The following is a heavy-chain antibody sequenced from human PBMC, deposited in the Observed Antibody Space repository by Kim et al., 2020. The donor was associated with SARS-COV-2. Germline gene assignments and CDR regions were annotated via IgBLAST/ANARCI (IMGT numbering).Heavy chain of an antibody. J-gene: IGHJ5*01. CDR2: IYYGGST. CDR3: ARSEGRGSWHQFDY. CDR1: SDSVSSYY. D-gene: IGHD6-19*01. V-gene: IGHV4-59*02. Sequence: SETLSLTCTVSSDSVSSYYWSWIRHLPGKGLEWIGYIYYGGSTNYNPSLNSRVTISWDTSKNQFFLEVTSVTDADTAVYYCARSEGRGSWHQFDYWGHGILVTVSS.